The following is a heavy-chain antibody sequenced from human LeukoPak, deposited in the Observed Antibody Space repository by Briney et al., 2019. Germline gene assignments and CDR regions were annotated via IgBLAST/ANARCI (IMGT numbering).Heavy chain of an antibody. CDR3: ANFKWEPQGYFDY. D-gene: IGHD1-26*01. Sequence: GGSLRLSCAASRFTFSNYAMSWVRQAPGKGLEWVSAISVGGGSTFYADSVKGRFTISRDNSKNALYLQMNSLRAEDTAIYYCANFKWEPQGYFDYWGQGTLVTVSS. CDR2: ISVGGGST. CDR1: RFTFSNYA. J-gene: IGHJ4*02. V-gene: IGHV3-23*01.